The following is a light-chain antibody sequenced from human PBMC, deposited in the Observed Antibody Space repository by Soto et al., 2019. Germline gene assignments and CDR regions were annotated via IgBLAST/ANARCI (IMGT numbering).Light chain of an antibody. J-gene: IGKJ4*01. CDR3: QQYGSSPLT. CDR2: GAS. Sequence: EIVLTQSPGTLSLPPGESATLSCRPSQSVSSSYLAWYQQKPGQAPRLLIYGASSRATGIPDRFSGSGSGTDFTLTISRLEPEDFAVYYCQQYGSSPLTFGGGTKVDIK. V-gene: IGKV3-20*01. CDR1: QSVSSSY.